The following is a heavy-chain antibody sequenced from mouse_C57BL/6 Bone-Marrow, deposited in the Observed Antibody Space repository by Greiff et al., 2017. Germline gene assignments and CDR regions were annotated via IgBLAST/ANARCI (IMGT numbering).Heavy chain of an antibody. CDR3: ARWGGGLDY. V-gene: IGHV1-81*01. CDR1: GYTFTSYG. CDR2: IYPKSGNT. Sequence: VQLQQSGAELARPGASVKMSCKASGYTFTSYGISWVKQRTGQGLEWIGEIYPKSGNTYYNEKFKGKATLTVAKSSSTAYMELRSLTSEDSAVXFCARWGGGLDYWGQGTTLTVSS. J-gene: IGHJ2*01.